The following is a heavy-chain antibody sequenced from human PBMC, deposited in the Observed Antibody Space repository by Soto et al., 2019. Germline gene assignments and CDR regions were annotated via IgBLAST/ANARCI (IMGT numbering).Heavy chain of an antibody. Sequence: GGSLRLSCAASGFTFSSYAMHWVRQAPGKGLEWVAVISYDGSNKYYADSVKGRFTISRDNSKNTLYLQMNSLRAEDTAVYYCASSYIVSVEGFDYWGQGTLVTVSS. CDR2: ISYDGSNK. CDR1: GFTFSSYA. V-gene: IGHV3-30-3*01. CDR3: ASSYIVSVEGFDY. D-gene: IGHD2-15*01. J-gene: IGHJ4*02.